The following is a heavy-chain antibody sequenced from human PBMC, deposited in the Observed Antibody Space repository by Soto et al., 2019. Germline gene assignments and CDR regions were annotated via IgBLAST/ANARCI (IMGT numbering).Heavy chain of an antibody. D-gene: IGHD6-13*01. Sequence: PGGSERLSGADAGFADSGDYMIRVRQAPGKGLEWVSVIYSGGSTYYADSVKGRFTISRHNSKNTLYLQMNSLRAEDTAVYYCARGPGLAAAGTPLRYWGQGTLVTVPS. CDR2: IYSGGST. CDR3: ARGPGLAAAGTPLRY. V-gene: IGHV3-53*04. CDR1: GFADSGDY. J-gene: IGHJ4*02.